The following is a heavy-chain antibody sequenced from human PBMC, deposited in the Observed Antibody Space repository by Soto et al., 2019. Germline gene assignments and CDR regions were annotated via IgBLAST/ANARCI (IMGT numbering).Heavy chain of an antibody. D-gene: IGHD2-2*01. CDR1: GGTFSSYA. J-gene: IGHJ5*02. V-gene: IGHV1-46*01. Sequence: ASVKVSCKASGGTFSSYAISWVRQAPGQGLEWMGIINPSGGSTSYAQKFQGRVTMTRDTSTSTVYMELSSLRSEDTAVYYCARGWADIYCSSTSCYAIDPWGQGTLVTVSP. CDR2: INPSGGST. CDR3: ARGWADIYCSSTSCYAIDP.